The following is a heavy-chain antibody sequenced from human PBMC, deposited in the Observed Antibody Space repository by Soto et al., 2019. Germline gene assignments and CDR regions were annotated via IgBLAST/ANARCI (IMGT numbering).Heavy chain of an antibody. CDR2: IRSKGSGGTS. CDR1: GFTFGDYA. Sequence: GGSLRLSCTASGFTFGDYAMSWVRQAPGKGLEWVGFIRSKGSGGTSEYAASVKGRFTFSRDDSKSIAYLQMNSLKSEDTAVYYCTRDQPITPWGQGTMVTVSS. CDR3: TRDQPITP. D-gene: IGHD3-10*01. J-gene: IGHJ3*01. V-gene: IGHV3-49*04.